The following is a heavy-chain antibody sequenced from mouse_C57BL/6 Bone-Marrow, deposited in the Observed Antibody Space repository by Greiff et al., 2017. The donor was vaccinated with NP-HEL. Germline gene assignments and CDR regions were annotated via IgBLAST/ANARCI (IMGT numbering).Heavy chain of an antibody. CDR2: INPNNGGT. CDR1: GYTFTDYN. CDR3: ARYPYYYGSSYSWFAY. D-gene: IGHD1-1*01. Sequence: EVQLQQSGPELVKPGASVKMSCKASGYTFTDYNMHWVKQSHGKSLEWIGYINPNNGGTSYNQKFKGKATLTVNKSSSTAYMELRSLTSEDSAVYYCARYPYYYGSSYSWFAYWGQGTLVTVSA. V-gene: IGHV1-22*01. J-gene: IGHJ3*01.